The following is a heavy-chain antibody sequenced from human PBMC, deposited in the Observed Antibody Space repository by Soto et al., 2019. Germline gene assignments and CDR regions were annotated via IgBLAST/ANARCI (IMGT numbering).Heavy chain of an antibody. J-gene: IGHJ4*02. CDR3: AKEMIASTLADFFDY. Sequence: EVQLLESGGGLIQPGGSLRLSCEASGFTFSNYGMTWVRQAPGKGLEWVSTISGSGDRAFYADPVKGRFTISRDNSKNTLYLQMNSLSAEDTAIYYCAKEMIASTLADFFDYWGQGILVTFSS. V-gene: IGHV3-23*01. D-gene: IGHD2-21*01. CDR2: ISGSGDRA. CDR1: GFTFSNYG.